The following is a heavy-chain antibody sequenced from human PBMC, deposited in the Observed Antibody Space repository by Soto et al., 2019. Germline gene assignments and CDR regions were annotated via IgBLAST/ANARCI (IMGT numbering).Heavy chain of an antibody. J-gene: IGHJ3*02. CDR1: GFTFSSYA. CDR2: ISYDGSNK. V-gene: IGHV3-30-3*01. Sequence: PGGSLRLSCAASGFTFSSYAMHWVRQAPGKGLEWVAVISYDGSNKYYADSVKGRFTISRDNSKNTLYLQMNSLRAEDTAVYYCAGLYGDYSRRLTLDAFDIWGQGTMVTVSS. CDR3: AGLYGDYSRRLTLDAFDI. D-gene: IGHD4-17*01.